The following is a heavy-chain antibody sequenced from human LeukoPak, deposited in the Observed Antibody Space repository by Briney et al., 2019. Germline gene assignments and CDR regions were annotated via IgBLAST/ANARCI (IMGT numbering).Heavy chain of an antibody. CDR2: ISAYNGNT. Sequence: ASVKVSCKASGYTFTSYGISWVRQAPGQGLEWMGWISAYNGNTNYAQKLQGRVTMTTDTSTSTAYMGLRSLRSDDTAVYYCARGDIVVVVAATGDAFDIWGQGTMVTVSS. D-gene: IGHD2-15*01. J-gene: IGHJ3*02. CDR3: ARGDIVVVVAATGDAFDI. CDR1: GYTFTSYG. V-gene: IGHV1-18*01.